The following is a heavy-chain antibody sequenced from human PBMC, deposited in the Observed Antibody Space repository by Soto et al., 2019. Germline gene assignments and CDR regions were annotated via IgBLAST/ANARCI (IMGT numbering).Heavy chain of an antibody. D-gene: IGHD6-6*01. CDR2: IYPGDSDT. CDR3: ARPLEYSSSEDAFDI. J-gene: IGHJ3*02. V-gene: IGHV5-51*01. Sequence: GESLKISCKGSVYSFTSYWIGWVRQMPGKGLEWMGIIYPGDSDTRYSPSFQGQVTISADKSISTAYLQWSSLKASDTAMYYCARPLEYSSSEDAFDIWGQGTMVTVSS. CDR1: VYSFTSYW.